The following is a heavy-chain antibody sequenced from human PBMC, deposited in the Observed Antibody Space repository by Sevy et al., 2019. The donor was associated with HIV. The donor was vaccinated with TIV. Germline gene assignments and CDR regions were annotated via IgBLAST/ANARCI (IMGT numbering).Heavy chain of an antibody. Sequence: RGSLRLSCVASGFTFSGHCMSWVRQAPGKGLEWVASIEPDGTEKYYVDSVKGRFTISRDNARDLLYLQMNSLRAEDTAVYYCVRVNSGSGVIIPNVYYGMDVWGQGTTVTVSS. J-gene: IGHJ6*02. CDR1: GFTFSGHC. CDR3: VRVNSGSGVIIPNVYYGMDV. V-gene: IGHV3-7*03. CDR2: IEPDGTEK. D-gene: IGHD3-3*01.